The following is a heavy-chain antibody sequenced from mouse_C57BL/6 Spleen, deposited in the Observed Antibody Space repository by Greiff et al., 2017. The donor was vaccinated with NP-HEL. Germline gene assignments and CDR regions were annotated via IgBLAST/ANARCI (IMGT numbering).Heavy chain of an antibody. V-gene: IGHV1-69*01. CDR1: GYTFTSYW. D-gene: IGHD1-1*02. Sequence: QVQLKQPGAELVMPGASVKLSCKASGYTFTSYWMHWVKQRPGQGLEWIGEIDPSDSYTNYNQKFKGKSTLTVDKSSSTAYMQLSSLTSEDSAVYYCARGGGEAWFAYWGQGTLVTVSA. CDR3: ARGGGEAWFAY. CDR2: IDPSDSYT. J-gene: IGHJ3*01.